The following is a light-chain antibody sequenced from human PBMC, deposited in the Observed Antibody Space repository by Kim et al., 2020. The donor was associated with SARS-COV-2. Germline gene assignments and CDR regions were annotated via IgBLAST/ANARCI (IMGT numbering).Light chain of an antibody. Sequence: SVKLTCTRSSGRSSYASARHRQQPAKGPRYLMKLNSDGSHSKGDGIPDRFSGSSSGAGRYLSISCLQSEDEADYYCQTWGTGISYVFVTGTKVTVL. CDR3: QTWGTGISYV. V-gene: IGLV4-69*01. CDR1: SGRSSYA. CDR2: LNSDGSH. J-gene: IGLJ1*01.